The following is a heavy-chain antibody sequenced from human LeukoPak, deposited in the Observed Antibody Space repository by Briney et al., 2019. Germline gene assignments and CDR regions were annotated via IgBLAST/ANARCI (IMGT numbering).Heavy chain of an antibody. Sequence: GGSLRLSCAASGFTFSSYAMSWVRQAPGKGLEWVSAISGSGGSTYYADSVKGRLTISRDNSKNTLYLQMNSLRAEDTAVYYCAKGGDGYNSYFDYWGQGTLVTVSS. J-gene: IGHJ4*02. CDR3: AKGGDGYNSYFDY. D-gene: IGHD5-12*01. V-gene: IGHV3-23*01. CDR2: ISGSGGST. CDR1: GFTFSSYA.